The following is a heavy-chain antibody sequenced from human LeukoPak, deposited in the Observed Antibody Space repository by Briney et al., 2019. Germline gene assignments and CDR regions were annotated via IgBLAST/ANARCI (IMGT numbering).Heavy chain of an antibody. D-gene: IGHD4-17*01. CDR3: ARHDIWYGDYPAGWFDY. CDR1: GGSISSYY. Sequence: SETLSLTCTVSGGSISSYYWSWIRQPPGKGLEWIGEINHSGSTNYNPSLKSRVTISVDTSKNQFSLKLSSVTAADTAVYYCARHDIWYGDYPAGWFDYWGQGTLVTVSS. J-gene: IGHJ4*02. V-gene: IGHV4-34*01. CDR2: INHSGST.